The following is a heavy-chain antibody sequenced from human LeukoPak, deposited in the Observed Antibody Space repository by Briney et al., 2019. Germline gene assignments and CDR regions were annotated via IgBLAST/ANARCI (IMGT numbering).Heavy chain of an antibody. CDR1: GYTFTSYG. CDR2: ISAYNGNT. D-gene: IGHD6-13*01. Sequence: DSVKVSCKTSGYTFTSYGISWVRQAPGQGLEWMGWISAYNGNTKSVQKFQGRVTMTIDTSTSTAYMELRSPRFDDTAVFYCARDSSSSWYGRSQDYWGQGTLVTVSS. CDR3: ARDSSSSWYGRSQDY. V-gene: IGHV1-18*01. J-gene: IGHJ4*02.